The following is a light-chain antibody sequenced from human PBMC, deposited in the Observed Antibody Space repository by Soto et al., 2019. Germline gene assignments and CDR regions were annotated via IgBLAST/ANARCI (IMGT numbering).Light chain of an antibody. Sequence: EVVITQSPATLSVSPGETATLSCRASQSVSSNFAWYQQKPGQAPRLLIYAASARATGVPVRFSGSGSGTEFNLTIFSLQSEDFAIYSCQQYNNWPPYTFGQGTKLEIK. CDR1: QSVSSN. CDR3: QQYNNWPPYT. CDR2: AAS. J-gene: IGKJ2*01. V-gene: IGKV3-15*01.